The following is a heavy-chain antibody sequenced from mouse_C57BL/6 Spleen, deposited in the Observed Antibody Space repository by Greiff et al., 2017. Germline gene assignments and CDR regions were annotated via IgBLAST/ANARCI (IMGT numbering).Heavy chain of an antibody. CDR3: ARGEDDYLDY. J-gene: IGHJ2*01. CDR1: GYSFTSYY. CDR2: IYPGSGNT. V-gene: IGHV1-66*01. Sequence: QVQLKESGPELVKPGASVKISCKASGYSFTSYYIHWVKQRPGQGLEWIGWIYPGSGNTKYNEKFKGKATLTSDTSSSTAYMQRSSLTSEDSAVYYCARGEDDYLDYWGQGTTLTVSS.